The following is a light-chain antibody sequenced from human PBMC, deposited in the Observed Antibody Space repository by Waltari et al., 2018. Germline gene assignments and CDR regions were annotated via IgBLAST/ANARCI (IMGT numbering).Light chain of an antibody. V-gene: IGKV2-29*02. CDR2: DVS. Sequence: DIGMTQTLLSLSVTPAQPASLSCKSSQSLLHSDGKTYLYWYLQQPGQSLQLLIYDVSSRFSGVTDRCSGSGSGTDFTRKISRVEAEDVGVYYCSQGLTFGGGTKVEIK. CDR1: QSLLHSDGKTY. CDR3: SQGLT. J-gene: IGKJ4*01.